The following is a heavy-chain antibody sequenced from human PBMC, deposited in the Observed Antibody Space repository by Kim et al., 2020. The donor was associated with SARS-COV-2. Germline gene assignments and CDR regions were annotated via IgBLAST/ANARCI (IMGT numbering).Heavy chain of an antibody. Sequence: GGSLRLSCAASGFTFSSYSMNWVRQAPGKGLEWVSSISSSSSYIYYADSVKGRFTISRDNAKNSLYLQMNSPRAEDTAVYYCARVFIVGATTDAFDIWGQGTMVTVSS. CDR1: GFTFSSYS. V-gene: IGHV3-21*01. J-gene: IGHJ3*02. CDR3: ARVFIVGATTDAFDI. CDR2: ISSSSSYI. D-gene: IGHD1-26*01.